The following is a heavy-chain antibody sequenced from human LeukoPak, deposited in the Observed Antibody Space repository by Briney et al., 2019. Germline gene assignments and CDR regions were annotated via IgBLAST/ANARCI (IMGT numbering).Heavy chain of an antibody. J-gene: IGHJ6*03. CDR1: GGTFSSYA. CDR2: IIPIFGTA. V-gene: IGHV1-69*05. Sequence: GSSVKVSCKASGGTFSSYAISWVRQAPGQGLEWRGGIIPIFGTANYAQKFQGRVTITTYESTSTAYMELSSLRSEDRAVYYCARVPDGDYPLYYYYMDVWGKGTTVTVSS. CDR3: ARVPDGDYPLYYYYMDV. D-gene: IGHD4-17*01.